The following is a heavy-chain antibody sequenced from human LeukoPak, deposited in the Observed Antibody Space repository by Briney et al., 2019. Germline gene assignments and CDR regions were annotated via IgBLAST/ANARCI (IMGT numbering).Heavy chain of an antibody. Sequence: ASVKVSCKASGYTFTGYYMHWVRQAPGQGLEWMGRINPNSGGTNYAQKFQGRVTMTRDTSISTAYMELSRLRSDDTAVYYCARECSSTSCHGEIDYWGQGTLVTVSS. D-gene: IGHD2-2*01. CDR3: ARECSSTSCHGEIDY. V-gene: IGHV1-2*06. J-gene: IGHJ4*02. CDR2: INPNSGGT. CDR1: GYTFTGYY.